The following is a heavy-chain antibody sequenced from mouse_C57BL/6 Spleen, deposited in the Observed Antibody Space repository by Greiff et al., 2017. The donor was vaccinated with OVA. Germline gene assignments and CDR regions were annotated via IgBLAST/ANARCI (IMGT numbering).Heavy chain of an antibody. Sequence: QVQLQQPGAELVMPGASVKLSCKASGYTFTSYWMHWVKQRPGQGLEWIGEIDPSDSYTNYNQKFKGKSTLTVDKSSSTAYMQLSSLTSEDSAVYYCARGLLITTVVDYFDYWGQGTTLTVSS. V-gene: IGHV1-69*01. J-gene: IGHJ2*01. CDR2: IDPSDSYT. CDR1: GYTFTSYW. D-gene: IGHD1-1*01. CDR3: ARGLLITTVVDYFDY.